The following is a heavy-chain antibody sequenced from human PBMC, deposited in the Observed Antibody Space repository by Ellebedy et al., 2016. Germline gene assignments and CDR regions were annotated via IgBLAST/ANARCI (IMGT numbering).Heavy chain of an antibody. Sequence: SETLSLXXTVSAYSISSGNYWAWIRQPPGKGLEWIGTVYHSGSTFYNPSLKSRVTISVDTSKNRFSLKVTSVTAADTAIYYCARDGVDMVPTTHMYYSDYWGQGTLVTVSS. CDR3: ARDGVDMVPTTHMYYSDY. D-gene: IGHD5-12*01. J-gene: IGHJ4*02. V-gene: IGHV4-38-2*02. CDR2: VYHSGST. CDR1: AYSISSGNY.